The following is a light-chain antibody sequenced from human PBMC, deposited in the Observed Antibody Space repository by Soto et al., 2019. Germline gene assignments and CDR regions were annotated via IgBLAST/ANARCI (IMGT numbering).Light chain of an antibody. Sequence: IQITQSPSSLSASVGDVLTIAFRASQTIGANLNWYRQKPGKAPTLLIYDASNLGSGVPSRFSGSGSGTEFTLTISSLQPDDFATYYCQHYNSYSEAFGQGTRWIS. J-gene: IGKJ1*01. CDR2: DAS. CDR1: QTIGAN. CDR3: QHYNSYSEA. V-gene: IGKV1-5*01.